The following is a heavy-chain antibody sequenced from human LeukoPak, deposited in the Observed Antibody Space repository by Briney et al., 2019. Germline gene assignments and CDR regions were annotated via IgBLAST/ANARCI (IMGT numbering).Heavy chain of an antibody. CDR1: GGSTSSGDYY. CDR2: IYYSGSC. CDR3: ARDCSTISCPKLDY. J-gene: IGHJ4*02. V-gene: IGHV4-31*03. Sequence: PSQTLSLTCTVSGGSTSSGDYYWSWIRQHPGKGLEWIGYIYYSGSCYYNPSLKSRVTMSVDTSKNQFSLKLSSVTAADTAVYYCARDCSTISCPKLDYWCQGTLVTVSS. D-gene: IGHD2-2*01.